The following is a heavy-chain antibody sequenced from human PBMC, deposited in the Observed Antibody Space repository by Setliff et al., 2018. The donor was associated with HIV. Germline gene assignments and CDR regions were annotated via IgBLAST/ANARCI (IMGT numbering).Heavy chain of an antibody. CDR3: ARVVKGYNWNYFDY. V-gene: IGHV4-39*07. J-gene: IGHJ4*02. CDR2: IFYTGFT. D-gene: IGHD1-20*01. Sequence: SETLSLTCTVSGDSISSSTYYRGWIRQPPGRGLEWIGSIFYTGFTYYSPSLESRVTMSVDTSKNQFSLRVRSVTAADTAVYYCARVVKGYNWNYFDYWGQGTLVTVSS. CDR1: GDSISSSTYY.